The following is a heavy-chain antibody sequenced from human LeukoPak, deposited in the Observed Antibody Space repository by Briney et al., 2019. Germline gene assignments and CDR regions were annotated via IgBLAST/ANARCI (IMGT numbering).Heavy chain of an antibody. V-gene: IGHV4-38-2*02. CDR1: GSSISSGYY. CDR2: IYHSGST. CDR3: ASLGGGIAAAGKRDWFDP. Sequence: NSSETLSLTCTVSGSSISSGYYWGWVRQPPGKGLEWIGSIYHSGSTYYNPSLKSRVTISVDTSKNQFSLKLTSVTAADTAVYYCASLGGGIAAAGKRDWFDPWGQGTLVTVSS. D-gene: IGHD6-13*01. J-gene: IGHJ5*02.